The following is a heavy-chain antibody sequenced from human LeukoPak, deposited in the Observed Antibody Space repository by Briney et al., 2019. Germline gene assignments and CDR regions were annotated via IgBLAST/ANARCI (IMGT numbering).Heavy chain of an antibody. CDR3: AKDTAISGSHRTLGFDY. D-gene: IGHD2-21*02. CDR1: GFTFSRYW. J-gene: IGHJ4*02. Sequence: GGSLRLSCAASGFTFSRYWMHWVRQAPGKGLMWVSRISPDGSTTLYAASVKGRFTISRDNAKNTLYLQMNSLGAEDTAVYYCAKDTAISGSHRTLGFDYWGQGTLVIVSS. CDR2: ISPDGSTT. V-gene: IGHV3-74*03.